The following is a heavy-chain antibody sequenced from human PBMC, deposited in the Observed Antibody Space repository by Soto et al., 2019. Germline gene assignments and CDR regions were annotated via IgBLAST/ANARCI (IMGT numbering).Heavy chain of an antibody. CDR3: ARVERVGSPPTYFDYIWGSYRHYYYYYYMDV. CDR1: GYTFTSCD. J-gene: IGHJ6*03. V-gene: IGHV1-8*01. CDR2: MNPNSGNT. Sequence: GASVKVSCKASGYTFTSCDINSVRQANGQRLEWIGWMNPNSGNTGYAQKIQGRVTMTRNTSISTAYMELSSLRSEDTAVYYCARVERVGSPPTYFDYIWGSYRHYYYYYYMDVWGKGTTVTVSS. D-gene: IGHD3-16*02.